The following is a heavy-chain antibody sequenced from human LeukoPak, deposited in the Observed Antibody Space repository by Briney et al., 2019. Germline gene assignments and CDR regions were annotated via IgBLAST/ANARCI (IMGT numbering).Heavy chain of an antibody. J-gene: IGHJ4*02. CDR1: GFTFSSYA. D-gene: IGHD6-19*01. V-gene: IGHV3-30*04. CDR2: ISYDGSIN. Sequence: PGGSLRLSCAASGFTFSSYAMHWVRQAPGKGLEWVALISYDGSINDYADSVKGRFTISRDNSKNTLYLQMNSLRAEDTAVYYCAKTMSPVAGTPFFDYWGQGTLVTVSS. CDR3: AKTMSPVAGTPFFDY.